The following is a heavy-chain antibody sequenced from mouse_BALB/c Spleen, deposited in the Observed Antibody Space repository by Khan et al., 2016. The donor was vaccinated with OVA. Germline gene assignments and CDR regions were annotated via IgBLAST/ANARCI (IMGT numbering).Heavy chain of an antibody. D-gene: IGHD1-1*01. Sequence: QVQLKQSGPGLMAPSQSLSITCTVSGFSLTSYGVHWVRQPPGKGLEWLGVIWAGGSTNSNSALLSRLSISKDNSKSQVFLKMNSLQTDDTAMYYCARDTTVESYWYFDVWGAGTTVAVSS. V-gene: IGHV2-9*02. CDR2: IWAGGST. CDR1: GFSLTSYG. J-gene: IGHJ1*01. CDR3: ARDTTVESYWYFDV.